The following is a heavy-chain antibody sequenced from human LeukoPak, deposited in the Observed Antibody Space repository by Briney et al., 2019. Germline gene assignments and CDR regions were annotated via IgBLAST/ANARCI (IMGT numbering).Heavy chain of an antibody. J-gene: IGHJ4*02. CDR1: GFSASDFY. CDR3: AKDGGTGRIAAPGADY. V-gene: IGHV3-11*04. Sequence: GGSLRLSCAASGFSASDFYMTWIRQSPGTGLEWISYMSVTGRTIYYANSVRGRFTISRDDSKNTYLQMNRLRAEDTAVYYCAKDGGTGRIAAPGADYWGQGTLVTVSS. D-gene: IGHD6-13*01. CDR2: MSVTGRTI.